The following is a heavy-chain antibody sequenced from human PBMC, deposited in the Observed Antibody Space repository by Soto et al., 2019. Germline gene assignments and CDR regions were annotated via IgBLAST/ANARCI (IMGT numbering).Heavy chain of an antibody. D-gene: IGHD3-3*01. V-gene: IGHV1-46*01. CDR2: INPSGGST. CDR1: GYTFTSYY. CDR3: ARDPSYDFWSGYSSHYGMDV. Sequence: ASVKVSCKASGYTFTSYYTHWVRQAPGQGLEWMGIINPSGGSTSYAQKFQGRVTMTRDTSTSTVYMELSSLRSEDTAVYYCARDPSYDFWSGYSSHYGMDVWGQGTTVTVSS. J-gene: IGHJ6*02.